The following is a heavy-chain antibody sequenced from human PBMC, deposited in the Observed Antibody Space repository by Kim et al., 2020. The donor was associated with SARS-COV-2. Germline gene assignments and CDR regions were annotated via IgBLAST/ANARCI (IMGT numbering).Heavy chain of an antibody. D-gene: IGHD4-17*01. Sequence: GRLTISRDNAKTSLYLQMNSLRDEDTAVYYCARDDYGDLGVHYYYYGMDVWGQGTTVTVSS. CDR3: ARDDYGDLGVHYYYYGMDV. J-gene: IGHJ6*02. V-gene: IGHV3-48*02.